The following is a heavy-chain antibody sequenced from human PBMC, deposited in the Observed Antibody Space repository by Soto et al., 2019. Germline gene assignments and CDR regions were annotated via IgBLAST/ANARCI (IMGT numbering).Heavy chain of an antibody. D-gene: IGHD3-3*01. V-gene: IGHV3-11*01. J-gene: IGHJ4*02. CDR3: ASHYDMWSGYLSPVDY. Sequence: QVQLVESGGDLVKPGGSLRLSCAASGYTFSDYYMSWIRQAPGKGLEWISYIDTSGTKIYYADSVKGRLTITRDNAKNSLYLEMKSLRDADTAVYYCASHYDMWSGYLSPVDYWGQGTLVTFSS. CDR2: IDTSGTKI. CDR1: GYTFSDYY.